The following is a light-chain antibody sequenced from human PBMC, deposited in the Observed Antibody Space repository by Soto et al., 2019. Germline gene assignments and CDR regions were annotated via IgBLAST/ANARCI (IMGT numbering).Light chain of an antibody. CDR3: HQRSNWPFT. CDR1: QSVSRY. J-gene: IGKJ3*01. V-gene: IGKV3-11*01. Sequence: EIVLTKSPATLSLSPGERATLSCRASQSVASQSVSRYLAWYQQKPGQAPRLLIYDTSNRAAGIPARFSGSGSGTDFTLTISSLEPEDFAVYYCHQRSNWPFTFGPGTTVDIK. CDR2: DTS.